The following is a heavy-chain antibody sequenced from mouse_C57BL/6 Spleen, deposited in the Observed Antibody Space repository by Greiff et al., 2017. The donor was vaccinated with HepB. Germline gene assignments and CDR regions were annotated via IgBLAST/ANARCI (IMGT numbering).Heavy chain of an antibody. D-gene: IGHD1-3*01. CDR2: INPYNGGT. J-gene: IGHJ1*03. V-gene: IGHV1-19*01. CDR1: GYTFTDYY. CDR3: ARRGKGWYFDV. Sequence: EVQLQQSGPVLVKPGASVKMSCKASGYTFTDYYMNWVKQSHGKSLEWIGVINPYNGGTSYNQKFKGKATLTVDKSSSTAYMELNSLTSEDSAVYYCARRGKGWYFDVWGTGTTVTVSS.